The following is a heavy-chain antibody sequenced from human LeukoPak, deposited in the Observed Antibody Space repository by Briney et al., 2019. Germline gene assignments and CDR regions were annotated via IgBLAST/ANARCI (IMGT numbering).Heavy chain of an antibody. V-gene: IGHV3-23*01. CDR2: INSGERR. CDR3: ARGWYNFDY. J-gene: IGHJ4*02. Sequence: GGSLRLSCAPSGFMFNNYAMSWVRQAPGKGLEWVSGINSGERRYYADSVRGRFTISRDNSKNTLYLQMHSLRAEDTAVYFCARGWYNFDYWSQGTLVTVSS. D-gene: IGHD6-19*01. CDR1: GFMFNNYA.